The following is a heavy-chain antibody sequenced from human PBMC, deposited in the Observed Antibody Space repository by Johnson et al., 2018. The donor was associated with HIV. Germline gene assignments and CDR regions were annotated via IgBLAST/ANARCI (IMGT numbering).Heavy chain of an antibody. Sequence: VQLVESGGGLVQPGGSLRLSCAASGFTFSSYAMHWVRQAPGKGLEYVSAISSNGGSTYYANSVKCRFTISRDNSKNTLYLQMGSLRAEDMAVYYCARDAVTPIWGQGTMVTVSS. D-gene: IGHD4-17*01. CDR3: ARDAVTPI. CDR1: GFTFSSYA. V-gene: IGHV3-64*01. CDR2: ISSNGGST. J-gene: IGHJ3*02.